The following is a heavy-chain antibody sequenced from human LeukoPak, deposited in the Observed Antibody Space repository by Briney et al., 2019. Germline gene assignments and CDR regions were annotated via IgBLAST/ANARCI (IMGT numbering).Heavy chain of an antibody. J-gene: IGHJ4*02. V-gene: IGHV3-23*01. CDR3: AKDRLRGDNY. CDR1: GFTFSNYA. Sequence: GGSLRLSCAASGFTFSNYAMTWFRQAPGKGLEWVSSISESGGSTFYANSVKGRFTISRDNSKNTLYLQMNSLRVEDTALYYCAKDRLRGDNYWGQGTLVTVSS. D-gene: IGHD3-22*01. CDR2: ISESGGST.